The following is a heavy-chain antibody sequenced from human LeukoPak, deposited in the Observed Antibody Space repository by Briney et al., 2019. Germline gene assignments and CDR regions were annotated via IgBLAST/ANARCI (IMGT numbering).Heavy chain of an antibody. CDR1: GNTLTELS. Sequence: ASVKVSCTVSGNTLTELSMHWVRQAPGKGLEWMGGVDPRDGETFYAQKFQGRVTMTEDTSTDKAYMEVSSLRSEDTAIYYCATFTPRPNDYGDYLYYYYCMDVWGQGTTVTVSS. J-gene: IGHJ6*02. D-gene: IGHD4-17*01. CDR3: ATFTPRPNDYGDYLYYYYCMDV. V-gene: IGHV1-24*01. CDR2: VDPRDGET.